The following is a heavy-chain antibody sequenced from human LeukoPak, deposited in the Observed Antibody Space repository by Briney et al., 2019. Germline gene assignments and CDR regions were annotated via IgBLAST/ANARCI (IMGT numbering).Heavy chain of an antibody. V-gene: IGHV1-8*01. CDR3: ARVRPIQLWPNEGYNWFDP. CDR1: GYTFTNYD. D-gene: IGHD5-18*01. Sequence: GASVKVSGQASGYTFTNYDINWVRQATGQRAGWMGWMNPNSGNTGYAEKFQGRVTMTKNTSISTAYMELNSLRSEDTAVYYCARVRPIQLWPNEGYNWFDPWGQGTLVTVSS. J-gene: IGHJ5*02. CDR2: MNPNSGNT.